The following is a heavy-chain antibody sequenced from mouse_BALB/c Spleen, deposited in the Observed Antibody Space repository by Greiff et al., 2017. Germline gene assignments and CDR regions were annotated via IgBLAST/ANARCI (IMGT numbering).Heavy chain of an antibody. CDR1: GFTFSSYA. J-gene: IGHJ2*01. CDR3: ARSDYDDYFDY. V-gene: IGHV5-9-3*01. Sequence: EVKLVESGGGLVKPGGSLKLSCAASGFTFSSYAMSWVRQTPEKRLEWVATISSGGSYTYYPDSVKGRFTISRDNAKNTLYLQMSSLRSEDTAMYYCARSDYDDYFDYWGQGTTLTVSS. D-gene: IGHD2-4*01. CDR2: ISSGGSYT.